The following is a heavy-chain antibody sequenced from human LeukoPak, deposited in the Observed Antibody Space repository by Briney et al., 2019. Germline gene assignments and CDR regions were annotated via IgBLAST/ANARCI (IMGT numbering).Heavy chain of an antibody. J-gene: IGHJ5*02. CDR2: ISWNSGSI. CDR1: GFTFDDYA. V-gene: IGHV3-9*01. CDR3: ARDPGYYYDSSGGFDP. D-gene: IGHD3-22*01. Sequence: PGGSLRLSCAASGFTFDDYAMHWVRQAPGKGLEWVSGISWNSGSIGYADSVKGRFTISRDNAKNSLYLQMDSLRAEDTAVYYCARDPGYYYDSSGGFDPWGQGTLVTVSS.